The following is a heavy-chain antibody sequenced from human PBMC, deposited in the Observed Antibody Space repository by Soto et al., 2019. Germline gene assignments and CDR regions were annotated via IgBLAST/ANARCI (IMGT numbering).Heavy chain of an antibody. CDR1: EFTFSNYA. V-gene: IGHV3-23*01. D-gene: IGHD6-19*01. J-gene: IGHJ4*02. Sequence: PGGFLRLSCAASEFTFSNYAMSWVRQAPGKGLEWVSSISDNGGTTYYADSVKGRFTISRDNSKNTLYLQMNSLRAEDTAVYYCAREWLVRGYFDYWGQGTLVTVSS. CDR3: AREWLVRGYFDY. CDR2: ISDNGGTT.